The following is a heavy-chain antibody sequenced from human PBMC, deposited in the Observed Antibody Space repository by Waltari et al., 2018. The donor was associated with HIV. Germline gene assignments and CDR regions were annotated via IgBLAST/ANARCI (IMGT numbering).Heavy chain of an antibody. J-gene: IGHJ5*02. V-gene: IGHV1-69*19. CDR3: ARDKAHNDVWSGYVS. CDR1: GGTVSSYA. D-gene: IGHD3-3*01. Sequence: QVQLVQSGAEVKKPGSSVTVSCQSSGGTVSSYAVSRGRQAPGQGLEWMGGISPLFGTVHYAQKFQGRVTITADGSTSTVYMELSSLRSEDTAVYYCARDKAHNDVWSGYVSWGQGTLVTVSS. CDR2: ISPLFGTV.